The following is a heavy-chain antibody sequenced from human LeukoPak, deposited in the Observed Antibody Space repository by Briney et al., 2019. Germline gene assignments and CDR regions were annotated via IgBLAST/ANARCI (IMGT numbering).Heavy chain of an antibody. Sequence: SVKVSCTASGFTFTSSAMQWVRQARGQRLEWIGWIVVGSGNTNYAQKFQERVTITRDMSTSTAYMELSSLRSEDTAVYYCAAAYYDILTESSAWFDPWGQGTLVTVSS. CDR1: GFTFTSSA. D-gene: IGHD3-9*01. CDR2: IVVGSGNT. V-gene: IGHV1-58*02. CDR3: AAAYYDILTESSAWFDP. J-gene: IGHJ5*02.